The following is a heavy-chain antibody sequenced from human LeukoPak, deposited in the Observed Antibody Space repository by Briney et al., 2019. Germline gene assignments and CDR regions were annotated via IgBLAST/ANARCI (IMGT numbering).Heavy chain of an antibody. CDR1: GGSISSSNL. V-gene: IGHV4-4*02. CDR2: IYHSGST. CDR3: ARMMYSSSWYDAFDI. D-gene: IGHD6-13*01. J-gene: IGHJ3*02. Sequence: PSETLSLTCAVSGGSISSSNLWSWVRQPPGKGLEWIGEIYHSGSTNYNPSLKSRVTISVDKSKNQFSLKLSSVTAADTAVYYCARMMYSSSWYDAFDIWGQGTMVTVSS.